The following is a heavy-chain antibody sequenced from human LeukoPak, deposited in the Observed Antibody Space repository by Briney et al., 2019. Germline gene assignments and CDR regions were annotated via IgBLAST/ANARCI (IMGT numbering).Heavy chain of an antibody. D-gene: IGHD3-22*01. CDR1: GYTFTSYY. J-gene: IGHJ3*02. V-gene: IGHV1-46*03. CDR3: ARDRLATADSSGSHEVRAFDI. Sequence: ASVKVSCKASGYTFTSYYMHWVRQAPGQGLEWMGIINPSGSSTSYAQKFQGRVTMTRDTSTSTVYMELSSLRSEDTAVYYCARDRLATADSSGSHEVRAFDIWGQGTMVTVSS. CDR2: INPSGSST.